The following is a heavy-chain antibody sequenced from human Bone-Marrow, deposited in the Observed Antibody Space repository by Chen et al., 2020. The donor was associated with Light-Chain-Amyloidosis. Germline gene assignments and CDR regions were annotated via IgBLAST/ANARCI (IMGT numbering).Heavy chain of an antibody. Sequence: EVRLVESGGGLVQPGGSLRLSGAASGFTFSRYFMSWVRQAPGKGLEWVANIREDGNEKYYVQSVKGRFTISRDNAKNAVYLQMHSLGAEDSAIYFCARESSVAAPYYLDYWGQGIRVTVSA. J-gene: IGHJ4*02. D-gene: IGHD6-25*01. CDR2: IREDGNEK. CDR1: GFTFSRYF. CDR3: ARESSVAAPYYLDY. V-gene: IGHV3-7*01.